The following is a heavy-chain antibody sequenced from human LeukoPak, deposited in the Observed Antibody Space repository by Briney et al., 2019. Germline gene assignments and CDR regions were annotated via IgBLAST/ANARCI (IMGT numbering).Heavy chain of an antibody. CDR2: IDGSGRTT. CDR3: AKVATWTYFDS. CDR1: GFTFSSSA. D-gene: IGHD3/OR15-3a*01. J-gene: IGHJ4*02. V-gene: IGHV3-23*01. Sequence: GSLRLSCAASGFTFSSSAMSWVRQAPGKGLGWVSTIDGSGRTTYYADSVKGRFTISRDNSKNTLYLQLTSLRVDDTAIYYCAKVATWTYFDSWGQGTLVTVSS.